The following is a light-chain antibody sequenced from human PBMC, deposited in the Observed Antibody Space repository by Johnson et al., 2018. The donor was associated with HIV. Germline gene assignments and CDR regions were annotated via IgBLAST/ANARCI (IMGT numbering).Light chain of an antibody. V-gene: IGLV1-51*01. Sequence: QSVLTQPPSVSAAPGQKVTISCSGSRSNIGNNYVSWYQQVPGTAPKLIIYDNNKRPSGIPDRISGSKTGTSATLRITGLQTGDEADYYCGTWDSRLRNVFGTGTKVTVL. CDR1: RSNIGNNY. CDR3: GTWDSRLRNV. CDR2: DNN. J-gene: IGLJ1*01.